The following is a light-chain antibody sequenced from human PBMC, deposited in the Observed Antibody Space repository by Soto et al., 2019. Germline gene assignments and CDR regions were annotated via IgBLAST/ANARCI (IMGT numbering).Light chain of an antibody. CDR2: EVS. CDR3: SSYTSSSPLYV. V-gene: IGLV2-14*01. J-gene: IGLJ1*01. CDR1: SSDFGGYNY. Sequence: QSAPTQPASVSGSPGQSITISCTGTSSDFGGYNYVSWYQQHPGKAPKLMIYEVSNRPSGVSNRFSGSKSGNTASLTISGLQAEDEADYYCSSYTSSSPLYVFGTGTKVTVL.